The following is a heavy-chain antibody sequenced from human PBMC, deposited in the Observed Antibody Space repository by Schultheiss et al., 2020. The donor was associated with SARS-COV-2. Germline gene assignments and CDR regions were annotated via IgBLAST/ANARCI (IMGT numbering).Heavy chain of an antibody. D-gene: IGHD1/OR15-1a*01. CDR2: ISSNGGST. CDR1: GFTFSNAW. V-gene: IGHV3-64*04. Sequence: GGSLRLSCAASGFTFSNAWMSWVRQAPGKGLEYVSAISSNGGSTYYADSVKGRFTISRDNAKNSLDLQMSSLRAEDTAVYYCARVVGYGNNAGEVGYAMDDWGQGTTVTVSS. J-gene: IGHJ6*02. CDR3: ARVVGYGNNAGEVGYAMDD.